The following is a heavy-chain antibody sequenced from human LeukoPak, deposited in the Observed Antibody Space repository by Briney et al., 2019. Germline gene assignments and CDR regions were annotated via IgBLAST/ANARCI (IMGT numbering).Heavy chain of an antibody. CDR1: GGSLSSGGYY. V-gene: IGHV4-30-4*08. CDR2: IYYSGST. Sequence: SETLSLTCTVSGGSLSSGGYYWGWLRQPPGTGLEWVGYIYYSGSTYYNPSLKSRVTISVDTSKNQFSLKLSSVTAADTAVYYCARGDGYSYGPYFDYWGQGTLVTVSS. J-gene: IGHJ4*02. D-gene: IGHD5-18*01. CDR3: ARGDGYSYGPYFDY.